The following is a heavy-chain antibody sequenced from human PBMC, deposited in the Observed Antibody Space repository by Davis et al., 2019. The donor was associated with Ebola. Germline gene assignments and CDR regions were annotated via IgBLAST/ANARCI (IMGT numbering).Heavy chain of an antibody. CDR2: ISSNGGST. CDR3: AKDSVRNNDDFWSGYQIDY. J-gene: IGHJ4*02. V-gene: IGHV3-64*04. CDR1: GFTFSSYA. D-gene: IGHD3-3*01. Sequence: GESLKISCAASGFTFSSYAMHWVRQAPGKGLEYVSAISSNGGSTYYADSVKDRFTISRDNSKNTVYLQMNGLRAEDTAVYYCAKDSVRNNDDFWSGYQIDYWGQGTLVTVSS.